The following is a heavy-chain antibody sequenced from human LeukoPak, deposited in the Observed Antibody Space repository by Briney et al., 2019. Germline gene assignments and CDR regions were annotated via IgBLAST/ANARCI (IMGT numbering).Heavy chain of an antibody. Sequence: ASVTVSCKASGYIFITYYLHWVRQAPGQGLEWMGVIIPSDGSTNYAQKFQGRVTMTRDTSTRTVYMQLSSLRSDDTAVYYCARDVAREFDYWGQGTLVTVSS. J-gene: IGHJ4*02. V-gene: IGHV1-46*01. CDR1: GYIFITYY. CDR3: ARDVAREFDY. CDR2: IIPSDGST.